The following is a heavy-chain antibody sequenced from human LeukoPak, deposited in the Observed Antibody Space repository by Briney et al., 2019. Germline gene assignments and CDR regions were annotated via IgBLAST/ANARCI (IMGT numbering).Heavy chain of an antibody. CDR1: GFIFSDHW. CDR2: FDPEDGET. V-gene: IGHV1-24*01. Sequence: GGSLRLSCAASGFIFSDHWMHWVRQAPGKGLEWMGGFDPEDGETIYAQKFQGRVTMTEDTSTDTAYMELSSLRSEDTAVYYCATGGAAMADYWGQGTLVTVSS. CDR3: ATGGAAMADY. J-gene: IGHJ4*02. D-gene: IGHD5-18*01.